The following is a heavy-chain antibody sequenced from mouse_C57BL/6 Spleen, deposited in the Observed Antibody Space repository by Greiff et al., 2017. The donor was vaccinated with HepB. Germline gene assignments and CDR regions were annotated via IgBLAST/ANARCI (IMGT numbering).Heavy chain of an antibody. Sequence: VHVKQSGPELVKPGASVKMSCKASGYTFTDYNMHWVKQSHGKSLEWIGYINPNNGGTSYNQKFKGKATLTVNKSSSTAYMELRSLTSEDSAVYYCARYDRPWFAYWGQGTLVTVSA. J-gene: IGHJ3*01. CDR2: INPNNGGT. CDR1: GYTFTDYN. V-gene: IGHV1-22*01. D-gene: IGHD2-3*01. CDR3: ARYDRPWFAY.